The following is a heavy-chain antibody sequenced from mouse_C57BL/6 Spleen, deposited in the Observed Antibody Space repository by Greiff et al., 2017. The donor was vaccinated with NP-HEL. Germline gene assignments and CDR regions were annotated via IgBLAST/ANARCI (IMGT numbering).Heavy chain of an antibody. CDR3: TTNEFAY. J-gene: IGHJ3*01. Sequence: EVKLQESGAELVRPGASVKLSCTASGFNIKDDYMHWVKQRPEQGLEWIGWIDPENGDTEYAPKFQGKATITADTSSNTAYLQLSSLTSEDTAVYYCTTNEFAYWGKGTLVTVSA. CDR1: GFNIKDDY. CDR2: IDPENGDT. V-gene: IGHV14-4*01.